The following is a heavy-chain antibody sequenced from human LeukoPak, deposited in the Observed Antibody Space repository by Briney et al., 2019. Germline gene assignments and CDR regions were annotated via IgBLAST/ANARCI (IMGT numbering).Heavy chain of an antibody. V-gene: IGHV4-59*01. CDR2: IYYSGYT. CDR1: GGSISSYY. J-gene: IGHJ6*03. D-gene: IGHD3-10*01. CDR3: ARTTMVRGTYYMDV. Sequence: SETLSLTCTVSGGSISSYYWSWIRQPPGKGLEWIGYIYYSGYTNYNPSLKSRVTISVDTSKNQFSLNLSSVTAAETAVYYCARTTMVRGTYYMDVWGKGTTVTISS.